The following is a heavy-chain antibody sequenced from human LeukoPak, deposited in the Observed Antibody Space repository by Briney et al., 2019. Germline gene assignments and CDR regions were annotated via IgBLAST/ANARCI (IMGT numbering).Heavy chain of an antibody. V-gene: IGHV3-48*03. J-gene: IGHJ4*02. Sequence: GGSLRLSCAASGFTFSSYEMNWVRQAPGKGLEWVSYISSSGSTIYYADSVKGRFTISRDNAKNSLYLQMNSLRAEDTAVYYCASPERSSSWYYFDYWGQGTLVTVSS. CDR2: ISSSGSTI. CDR3: ASPERSSSWYYFDY. D-gene: IGHD6-13*01. CDR1: GFTFSSYE.